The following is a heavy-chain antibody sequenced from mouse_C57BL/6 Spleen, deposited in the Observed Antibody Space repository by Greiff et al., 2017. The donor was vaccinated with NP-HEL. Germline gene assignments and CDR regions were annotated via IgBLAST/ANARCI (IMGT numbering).Heavy chain of an antibody. Sequence: EVQRVESGTVLARPGASVKMSCKTSGYTFTSYWMHWVKQRPGQGLEWIGAIYPGNSDTSYNQKFKGKAKLTAVTSASTAYMELSSLTNEDSAVYYCTSEYYGSRYYFDYWGQGTTLTVSS. CDR3: TSEYYGSRYYFDY. D-gene: IGHD1-1*01. CDR2: IYPGNSDT. V-gene: IGHV1-5*01. J-gene: IGHJ2*01. CDR1: GYTFTSYW.